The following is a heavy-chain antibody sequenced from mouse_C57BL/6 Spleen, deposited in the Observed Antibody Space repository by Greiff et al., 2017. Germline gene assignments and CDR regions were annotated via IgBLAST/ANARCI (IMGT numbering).Heavy chain of an antibody. Sequence: GGGLVQPKGSLKLSCAASGFSFNTYAMNWVRQAPGKGLEWVARIRSKSNNYATYYADSVKDRFTISRDDSESMLYLQMNNLKTEDTAMYYCVRDYYGNPYWYFDVWGTGTTVTVSS. CDR3: VRDYYGNPYWYFDV. J-gene: IGHJ1*03. V-gene: IGHV10-1*01. CDR2: IRSKSNNYAT. D-gene: IGHD2-1*01. CDR1: GFSFNTYA.